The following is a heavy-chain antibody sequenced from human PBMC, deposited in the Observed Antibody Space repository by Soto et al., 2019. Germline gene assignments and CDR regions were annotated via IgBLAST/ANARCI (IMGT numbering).Heavy chain of an antibody. CDR2: MNPGSGDT. V-gene: IGHV1-8*01. CDR3: ARMESFGSLNWFDP. Sequence: ASVKVSCKASGYTFTNNDASWVRQATGQGLEWMGWMNPGSGDTGYAQKFQGGVTMTRDISIATAYMELNSLTSEDTAIYYCARMESFGSLNWFDPWGQGTLVTVSS. J-gene: IGHJ5*02. D-gene: IGHD5-18*01. CDR1: GYTFTNND.